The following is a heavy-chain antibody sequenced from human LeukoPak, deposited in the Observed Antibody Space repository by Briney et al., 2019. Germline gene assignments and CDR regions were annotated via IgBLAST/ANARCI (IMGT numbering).Heavy chain of an antibody. Sequence: ASVKVSFKTSGYTFTTHGISWVRQAPGQGLEWMGWISTSKGDTNYAQKFKGRLTMTTDRSTSTAYMELRSLSSDDTAVYYCARDWPTVITDYWGQGTLVTVSS. V-gene: IGHV1-18*01. J-gene: IGHJ4*02. CDR1: GYTFTTHG. CDR2: ISTSKGDT. D-gene: IGHD4-11*01. CDR3: ARDWPTVITDY.